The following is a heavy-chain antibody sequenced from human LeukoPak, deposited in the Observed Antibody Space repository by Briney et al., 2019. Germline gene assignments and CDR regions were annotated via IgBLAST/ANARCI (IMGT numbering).Heavy chain of an antibody. D-gene: IGHD2-2*01. J-gene: IGHJ4*02. CDR2: ISAYNGNT. CDR1: GYTFTSYG. V-gene: IGHV1-18*01. Sequence: APVKVSCKASGYTFTSYGISWVRQAPGQGLEWMGWISAYNGNTNYAQKLQGRVTMTTDTSTSTAYMELRSLRSDDTAVYYCARSSGIVVVPAADYWGQGTLVTVSS. CDR3: ARSSGIVVVPAADY.